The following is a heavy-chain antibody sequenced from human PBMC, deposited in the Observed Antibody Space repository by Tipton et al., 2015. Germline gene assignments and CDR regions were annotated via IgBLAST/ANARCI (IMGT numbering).Heavy chain of an antibody. CDR2: ISYSGST. CDR3: ARARGRHGGLFDS. J-gene: IGHJ4*02. V-gene: IGHV4-61*01. CDR1: GGSVSSASYY. D-gene: IGHD4-23*01. Sequence: TLSLTCSVSGGSVSSASYYWSWIRQPPGKGLEWMGYISYSGSTHYNPSLKSRVSISLDTSKTQFSLKMSSVTASDTAVYYCARARGRHGGLFDSWGQGILVTVSS.